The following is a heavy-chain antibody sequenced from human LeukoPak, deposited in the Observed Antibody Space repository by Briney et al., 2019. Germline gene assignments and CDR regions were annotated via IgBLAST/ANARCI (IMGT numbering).Heavy chain of an antibody. J-gene: IGHJ4*02. V-gene: IGHV3-7*01. D-gene: IGHD6-19*01. CDR3: ARVQGSGWYASYHFDY. CDR1: GFTFSSYW. CDR2: IRQDGSEK. Sequence: GGSLRLSCAASGFTFSSYWMSWVRQAPGKGLEWVAIIRQDGSEKYYVDSVKGRFTISRDNAKNSLYLQMNSLRAEDTAVYYCARVQGSGWYASYHFDYWGQGTLVTVSS.